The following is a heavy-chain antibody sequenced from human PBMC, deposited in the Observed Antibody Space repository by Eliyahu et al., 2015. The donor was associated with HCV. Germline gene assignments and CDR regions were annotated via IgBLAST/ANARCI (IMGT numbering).Heavy chain of an antibody. D-gene: IGHD2-8*01. Sequence: QVQLQESGPGLVKPSQTLSLTCTXSGGSLXSGGYYWSWIRQHPGKGLEWIGYIYYSGSTYYNPSLKSRVTISVDTSKNQFSLKLSSVTAADTAVYYCAREVNGPRYGMDVWGQRTTVTVSS. V-gene: IGHV4-31*03. CDR2: IYYSGST. J-gene: IGHJ6*02. CDR3: AREVNGPRYGMDV. CDR1: GGSLXSGGYY.